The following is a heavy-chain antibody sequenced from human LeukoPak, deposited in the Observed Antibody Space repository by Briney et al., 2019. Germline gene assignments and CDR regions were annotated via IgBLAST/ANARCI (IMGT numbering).Heavy chain of an antibody. D-gene: IGHD1-26*01. J-gene: IGHJ4*02. CDR2: INPNSGGI. CDR1: GYTFTGYY. Sequence: ASVKVSCKASGYTFTGYYMHWVRQAPGQGLEWMGWINPNSGGINYAQKFQGRVTMTRDTSISTAYMELSRLRSDDTAAYYCAGGVGATGIFDYWGQGTLVTVSS. V-gene: IGHV1-2*02. CDR3: AGGVGATGIFDY.